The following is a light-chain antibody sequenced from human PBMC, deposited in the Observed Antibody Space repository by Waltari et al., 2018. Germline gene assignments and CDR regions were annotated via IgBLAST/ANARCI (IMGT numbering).Light chain of an antibody. J-gene: IGKJ3*01. CDR1: QDITKW. CDR2: KTS. V-gene: IGKV1-5*03. CDR3: QQYHSFST. Sequence: DIQMTQSPSTLSASVGDRVTITCRTSQDITKWLAWYQQKPGEAPKLLIYKTSTLETGVPSRFSGRGSGTELTRTISSLQPDDFATYYCQQYHSFSTFGPGTVVDIK.